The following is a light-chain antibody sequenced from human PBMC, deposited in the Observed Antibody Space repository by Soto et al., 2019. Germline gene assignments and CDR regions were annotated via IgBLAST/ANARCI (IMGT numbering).Light chain of an antibody. J-gene: IGLJ2*01. Sequence: SSELTQPPSVSVSPGQTARITCSGDALPRQYAYWYQQKPGQAPVLVIYKDSERPSGIPERFSGSRSGTTVTLTISGVQAEDEADYYCQSADSSGTYPVIFGGGTKLTVL. CDR1: ALPRQY. V-gene: IGLV3-25*03. CDR3: QSADSSGTYPVI. CDR2: KDS.